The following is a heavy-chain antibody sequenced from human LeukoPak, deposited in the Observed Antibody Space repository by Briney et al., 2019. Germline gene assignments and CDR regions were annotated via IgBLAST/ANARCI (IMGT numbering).Heavy chain of an antibody. Sequence: ASVKVSCKASGYTFTSYDINWVRQATGQGLEWMGWMNPNSGNTGYAQKFQGRVTMTRNTSISTAYMELSSLRSEDTAVYYCARDCSSTSCYLQYGMDVWGQGTTVTVSS. CDR2: MNPNSGNT. D-gene: IGHD2-2*01. V-gene: IGHV1-8*01. J-gene: IGHJ6*02. CDR1: GYTFTSYD. CDR3: ARDCSSTSCYLQYGMDV.